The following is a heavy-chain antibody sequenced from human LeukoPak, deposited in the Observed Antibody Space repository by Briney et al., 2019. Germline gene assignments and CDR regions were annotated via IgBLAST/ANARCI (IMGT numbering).Heavy chain of an antibody. V-gene: IGHV1-18*01. CDR1: GYTFTSYG. J-gene: IGHJ5*02. CDR3: ARDGVPYYDFWSGYRNWFDP. CDR2: ISAYNGNT. Sequence: GASVKVSCKASGYTFTSYGISWVRQAPGQGLEWMGWISAYNGNTNYAQKLQGRVTMTTDTSTSTAYMGLRSLRSDDTAVYYCARDGVPYYDFWSGYRNWFDPWGQGTLVTVSS. D-gene: IGHD3-3*01.